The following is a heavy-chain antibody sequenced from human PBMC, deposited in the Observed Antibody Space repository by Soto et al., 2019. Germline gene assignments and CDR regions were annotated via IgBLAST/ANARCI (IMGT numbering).Heavy chain of an antibody. V-gene: IGHV3-33*06. CDR2: IWYDGSNK. CDR1: GFTFSSYG. Sequence: GGSLRLSCAASGFTFSSYGMHWVRQAPGKGLEWVAVIWYDGSNKYYADSVKGRFTISRDNSKNTLYLQMNSLRAEDTAVYYCAKDPWGMDVWGQGTTVTVSS. J-gene: IGHJ6*02. CDR3: AKDPWGMDV.